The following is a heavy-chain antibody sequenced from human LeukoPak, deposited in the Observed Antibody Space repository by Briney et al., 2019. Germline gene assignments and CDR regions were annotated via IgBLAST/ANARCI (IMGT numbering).Heavy chain of an antibody. CDR1: GGTFSSYA. Sequence: GASVKVSCKASGGTFSSYAISWVRQAPGQGLEWMGRIIPIFGIANYAQKFQGRVTITADKSTSTAYMELSSLRSEDTAVYYCARAMGPYYDSAGYYSLRYFQHWGQSTLVTVSS. V-gene: IGHV1-69*04. CDR2: IIPIFGIA. J-gene: IGHJ1*01. D-gene: IGHD3-22*01. CDR3: ARAMGPYYDSAGYYSLRYFQH.